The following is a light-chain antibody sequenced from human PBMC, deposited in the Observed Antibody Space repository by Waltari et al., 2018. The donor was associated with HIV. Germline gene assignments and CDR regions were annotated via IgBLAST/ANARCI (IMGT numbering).Light chain of an antibody. CDR1: SNNVGHQG. V-gene: IGLV10-54*01. CDR2: RNN. Sequence: QAGLTQPPSVSKDLRQTATLTCTGDSNNVGHQGAAWLQQHQGHPPKLLSYRNNNRPSGISGRYAASGSGNTASLTITGLQPEDEADYYCSGGDSSLGAWVFGGGTKLTVL. CDR3: SGGDSSLGAWV. J-gene: IGLJ3*02.